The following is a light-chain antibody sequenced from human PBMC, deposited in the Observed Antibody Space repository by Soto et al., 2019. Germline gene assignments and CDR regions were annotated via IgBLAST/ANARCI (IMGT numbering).Light chain of an antibody. Sequence: TQSPSTRSVSPVDRCTITCVASQDTAIYLAWYQQKPGEAPKLLIYAASTLHGGVPSRFSGSGSGTDFALTITSLQAEDFATYYCQQLRSYPSTFGGGTKVDIK. CDR2: AAS. CDR3: QQLRSYPST. V-gene: IGKV1-9*01. J-gene: IGKJ4*01. CDR1: QDTAIY.